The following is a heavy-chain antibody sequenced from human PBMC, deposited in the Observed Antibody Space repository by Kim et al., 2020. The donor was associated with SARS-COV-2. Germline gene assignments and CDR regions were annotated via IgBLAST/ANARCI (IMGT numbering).Heavy chain of an antibody. J-gene: IGHJ4*02. D-gene: IGHD6-13*01. V-gene: IGHV4-34*01. Sequence: LKSRVTIAVDTSKNQFSLKLSSVTAADTAEYYCARGLYSSSWYGAKYYFDYWGQGTLVTVSS. CDR3: ARGLYSSSWYGAKYYFDY.